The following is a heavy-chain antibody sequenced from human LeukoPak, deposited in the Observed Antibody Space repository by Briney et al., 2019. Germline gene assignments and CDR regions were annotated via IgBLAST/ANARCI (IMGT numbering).Heavy chain of an antibody. CDR1: GYPFTGYY. J-gene: IGHJ4*02. CDR3: ATDRSSIVGATEPFDY. Sequence: ASVKVSCKASGYPFTGYYMHWVRQAPGQGLEWMGWINPNTGDTNYAQKFQGRVTMTEGTSTDTAYMELSSLRSEDTAVYYCATDRSSIVGATEPFDYWGQGTLVTVSS. CDR2: INPNTGDT. V-gene: IGHV1-2*02. D-gene: IGHD1-26*01.